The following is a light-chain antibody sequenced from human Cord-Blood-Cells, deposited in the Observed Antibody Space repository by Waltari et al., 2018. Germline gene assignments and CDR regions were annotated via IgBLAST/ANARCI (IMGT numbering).Light chain of an antibody. CDR1: SSDVGGYNS. CDR3: SSYTSSSTLLV. Sequence: QSALTHPSSVSGYPGQSITISCTGTSSDVGGYNSVSWYQQHPGKAPKLMIYDVSNRPSGVSNRFSGSKSGNTASLTISGLQAEDEADYYCSSYTSSSTLLVFGTGTKVTVL. CDR2: DVS. J-gene: IGLJ1*01. V-gene: IGLV2-14*01.